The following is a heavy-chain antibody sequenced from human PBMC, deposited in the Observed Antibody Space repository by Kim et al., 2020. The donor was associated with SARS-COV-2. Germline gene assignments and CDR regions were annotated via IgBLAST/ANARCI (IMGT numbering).Heavy chain of an antibody. CDR1: GGSISSYY. V-gene: IGHV4-59*01. CDR3: ARSRRNQRSFFDY. CDR2: IYYSGST. J-gene: IGHJ4*02. D-gene: IGHD3-10*01. Sequence: SETLSLTCTVSGGSISSYYWSWIRQPPAKGLEWIGYIYYSGSTNYNPSLMSRVTISVDTSKNQFSLKLSSVTAADTAVYYCARSRRNQRSFFDYWGQGTLVTVSS.